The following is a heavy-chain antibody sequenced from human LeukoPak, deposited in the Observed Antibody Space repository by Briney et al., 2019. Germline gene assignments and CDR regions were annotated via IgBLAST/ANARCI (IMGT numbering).Heavy chain of an antibody. D-gene: IGHD6-13*01. CDR3: ASGRQLGY. V-gene: IGHV3-7*01. CDR2: IKEDGSEK. J-gene: IGHJ4*02. CDR1: GFTFSNYW. Sequence: GGSLSLSCAASGFTFSNYWMSWVRQAPGQGLEWVANIKEDGSEKYYVDSVKGRFTISRDNARNSLYLQMNSLRAEDTAVYYCASGRQLGYWGQGTLVTVSS.